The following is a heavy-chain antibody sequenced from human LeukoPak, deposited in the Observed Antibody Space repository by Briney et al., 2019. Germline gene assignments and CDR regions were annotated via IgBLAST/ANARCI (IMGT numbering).Heavy chain of an antibody. D-gene: IGHD3-22*01. CDR3: ARGRHITMIVGEFDY. V-gene: IGHV1-2*04. Sequence: ASVKVSCKASGYTFTGYYMHWVRQATGHGLEWMGWINPNSGGTNYAQKFQGWVTMTRDTSISTAYMELSRLRSDDTAVYYCARGRHITMIVGEFDYWGQGTLVTVSS. J-gene: IGHJ4*02. CDR2: INPNSGGT. CDR1: GYTFTGYY.